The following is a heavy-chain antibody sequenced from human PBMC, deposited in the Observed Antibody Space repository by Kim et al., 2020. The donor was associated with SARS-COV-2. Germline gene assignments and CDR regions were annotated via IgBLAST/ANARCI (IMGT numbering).Heavy chain of an antibody. Sequence: GGSLRLSCAASGFTFRNYGMHWVRQAPGKGLEWVAVIWYHGGNAEYGHSVKGRFTISRDNSKNTLYLQMNSLRADDTAVYYCARRGSVVPGNSIKGYDIWRGGPMVTVST. V-gene: IGHV3-33*01. J-gene: IGHJ3*02. CDR1: GFTFRNYG. D-gene: IGHD2-15*01. CDR3: ARRGSVVPGNSIKGYDI. CDR2: IWYHGGNA.